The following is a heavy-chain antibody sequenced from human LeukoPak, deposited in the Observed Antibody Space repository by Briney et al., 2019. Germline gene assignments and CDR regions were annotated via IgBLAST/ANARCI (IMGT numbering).Heavy chain of an antibody. Sequence: GASVKVSCKASGYTFTSYGISWVRQAPGQGLEWMGWISTYNGNTNYAQDLQGRVTMTTDTSTNTAYMELRSLRSDDTAVYYCARDLEYSSSSDWFDPWGQGTLVTVSP. J-gene: IGHJ5*02. CDR1: GYTFTSYG. V-gene: IGHV1-18*01. CDR2: ISTYNGNT. D-gene: IGHD6-13*01. CDR3: ARDLEYSSSSDWFDP.